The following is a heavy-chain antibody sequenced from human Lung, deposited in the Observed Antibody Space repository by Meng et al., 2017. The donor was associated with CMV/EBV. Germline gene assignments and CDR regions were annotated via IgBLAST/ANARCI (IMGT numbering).Heavy chain of an antibody. V-gene: IGHV3-7*01. J-gene: IGHJ4*02. D-gene: IGHD2-2*01. CDR1: GFTFSSYW. CDR3: ARDPGYCSSTSCSGCFDY. Sequence: GEXXTISCAASGFTFSSYWMSWVRQAPGKGLEWVANIKQDGSEKYYVDSVKGRFTISRDNAKNSLYLQMNSLRAEDTAVYYCARDPGYCSSTSCSGCFDYXGQGXLVTVSS. CDR2: IKQDGSEK.